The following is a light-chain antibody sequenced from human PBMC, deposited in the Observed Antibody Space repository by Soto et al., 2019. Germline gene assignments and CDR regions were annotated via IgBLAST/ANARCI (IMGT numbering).Light chain of an antibody. V-gene: IGLV1-40*01. J-gene: IGLJ2*01. CDR2: GNS. CDR3: QSYETGLGGSRI. CDR1: SSNIGAGHD. Sequence: SILTQPPSVSGAPGQTVTISCTGGSSNIGAGHDVHWFQQIPRADTKLLIYGNSTRPSGIPDRFSASKSASSAALTINGLAAEDYADDHCQSYETGLGGSRIFGGGTKLTVL.